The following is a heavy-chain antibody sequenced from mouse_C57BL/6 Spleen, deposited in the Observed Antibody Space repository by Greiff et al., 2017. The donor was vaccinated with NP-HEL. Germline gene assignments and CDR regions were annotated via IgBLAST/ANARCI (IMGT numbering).Heavy chain of an antibody. CDR2: ISSGSSTI. CDR3: ARPGYYGSSYKAWFAY. Sequence: DVKLVESGGGLVKPGGSLKLSCAASGFTFSDYGMHWVRQSPEKGLEWVAYISSGSSTIYYADTVKGRFTISRDNAKNTLFLQMTRLRSEDTAMYYCARPGYYGSSYKAWFAYWGQGTLVTVSA. CDR1: GFTFSDYG. J-gene: IGHJ3*01. V-gene: IGHV5-17*01. D-gene: IGHD1-1*01.